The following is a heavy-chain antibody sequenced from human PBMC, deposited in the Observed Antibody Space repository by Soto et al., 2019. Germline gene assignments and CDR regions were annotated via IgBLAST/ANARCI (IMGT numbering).Heavy chain of an antibody. V-gene: IGHV3-30-3*01. CDR1: GFTFSSYA. CDR2: ISYDGSNK. J-gene: IGHJ4*02. CDR3: ARDGITIFGVVIIGLDY. Sequence: QVQLVESGGGVVQPGRSLRLSCAASGFTFSSYAMHWVRQAPGKGLEWVAVISYDGSNKYYADSVKGRFTISRDNSKNTLYLQMNSRRAEDTAVYYCARDGITIFGVVIIGLDYWGQGTLVTVSS. D-gene: IGHD3-3*01.